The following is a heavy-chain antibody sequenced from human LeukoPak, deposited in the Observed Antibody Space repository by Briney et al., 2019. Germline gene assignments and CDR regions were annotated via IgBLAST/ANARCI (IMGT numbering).Heavy chain of an antibody. V-gene: IGHV3-66*01. CDR2: IYSGGST. J-gene: IGHJ4*02. CDR3: ATRTHSGNYIGYFDY. D-gene: IGHD1-26*01. CDR1: GFTVSTKY. Sequence: GGSLRLSCAASGFTVSTKYMSWVRQAPGKGLEWVSVIYSGGSTEYADSVKGRFTISRDNSKNTLYLQMNSLRAEDTAVYYCATRTHSGNYIGYFDYWGQGTLVTVSS.